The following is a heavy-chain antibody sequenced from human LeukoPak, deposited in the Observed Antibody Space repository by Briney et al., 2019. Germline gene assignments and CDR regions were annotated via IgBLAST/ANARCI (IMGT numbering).Heavy chain of an antibody. V-gene: IGHV4-34*01. CDR2: INHGGST. CDR3: ARGPDYGDYEI. D-gene: IGHD4-17*01. J-gene: IGHJ4*02. Sequence: SETLSLTCAVYGGSFSGYYWSWIRQPPGKGLEWIGEINHGGSTNYNPSLKSRVTISVDTSKNQFSLKLSSVTAADTAVYYCARGPDYGDYEIWGQGTLVTVSS. CDR1: GGSFSGYY.